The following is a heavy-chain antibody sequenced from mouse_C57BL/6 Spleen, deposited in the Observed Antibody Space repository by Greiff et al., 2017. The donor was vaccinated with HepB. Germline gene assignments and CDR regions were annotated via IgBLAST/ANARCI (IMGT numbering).Heavy chain of an antibody. Sequence: EVKLMESGGGLVKPGGSLKLSCAASGFTFSDYGMHWVRQAPEKGLEWVAYISSGSSNIYYADTVKGRFTISRDNAKNTLFLQMTSLRSEDTAMYYCVWDGYYDYAMDYWGQGTSVTVSS. CDR3: VWDGYYDYAMDY. CDR1: GFTFSDYG. D-gene: IGHD2-3*01. V-gene: IGHV5-17*01. CDR2: ISSGSSNI. J-gene: IGHJ4*01.